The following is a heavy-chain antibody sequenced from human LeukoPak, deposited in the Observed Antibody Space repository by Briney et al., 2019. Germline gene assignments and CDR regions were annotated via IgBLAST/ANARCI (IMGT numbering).Heavy chain of an antibody. J-gene: IGHJ2*01. V-gene: IGHV4-38-2*02. CDR3: ARDWAADTLRYFDL. CDR1: GYSISSGYF. D-gene: IGHD6-13*01. CDR2: IYHRGTT. Sequence: SETLSLTCIVSGYSISSGYFWGWVRQPPGKDLERIGSIYHRGTTHYNPSLKSRVSISLDGSKNQFSLKMSSVTAADTAVYYCARDWAADTLRYFDLWGRGTLVTVSS.